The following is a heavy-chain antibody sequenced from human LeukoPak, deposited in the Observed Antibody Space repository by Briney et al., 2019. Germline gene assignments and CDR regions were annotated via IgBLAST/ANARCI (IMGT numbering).Heavy chain of an antibody. Sequence: GGSLRLSCAASGFTFSSYWMSWVRQAPGKGLEWVANVKQDGSEKYYVDSVKGRFTISRDNAKNSLYLQMNSLRAEDTAVYYCARGVYSSGSYFPSDYWGQGTLVTVSS. CDR3: ARGVYSSGSYFPSDY. J-gene: IGHJ4*02. CDR2: VKQDGSEK. V-gene: IGHV3-7*01. D-gene: IGHD1-26*01. CDR1: GFTFSSYW.